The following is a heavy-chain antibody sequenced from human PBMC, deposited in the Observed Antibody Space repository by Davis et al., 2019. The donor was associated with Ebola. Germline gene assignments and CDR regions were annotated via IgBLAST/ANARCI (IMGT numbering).Heavy chain of an antibody. CDR3: ATDRNWDFDY. V-gene: IGHV3-23*01. CDR1: GFTFSSYT. CDR2: ISGSGDST. Sequence: GESLKISCAASGFTFSSYTMSWVRQAPGKGLEWVSTISGSGDSTYFADSVKGRFTISRDNSKNTLYLQMNSLRAEDTAVYYCATDRNWDFDYWGQGTLVTVSS. D-gene: IGHD7-27*01. J-gene: IGHJ4*02.